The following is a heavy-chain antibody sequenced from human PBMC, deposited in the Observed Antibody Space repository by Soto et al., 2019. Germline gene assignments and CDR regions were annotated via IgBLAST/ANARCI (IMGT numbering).Heavy chain of an antibody. CDR1: GFTFSVSS. V-gene: IGHV3-73*01. CDR3: AIEGVGFGH. Sequence: EVQLVESGGGLVRPGGSVRLSCAASGFTFSVSSMHWVRQASGKGLEWLGRIRSRANHYATTYSESLKGRVIISRDDSQVTMFLEMSSLRTEDTAMYYCAIEGVGFGHWGQGTLVTVSS. D-gene: IGHD3-16*01. J-gene: IGHJ4*02. CDR2: IRSRANHYAT.